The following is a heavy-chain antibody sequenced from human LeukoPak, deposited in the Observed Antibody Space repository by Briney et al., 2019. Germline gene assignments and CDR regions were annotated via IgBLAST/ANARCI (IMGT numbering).Heavy chain of an antibody. V-gene: IGHV3-66*01. CDR1: GFTVSSNY. D-gene: IGHD2-8*01. CDR2: SYTGGNT. J-gene: IGHJ5*02. Sequence: AGGSLRLSCAASGFTVSSNYMSWVRQAPGKGLEWVSVSYTGGNTHYADSVKGRFTHSSDNPKNTVYLQMNSQRVEYTDMYYCASIPDLLYYCDPWGQGTLLTVSS. CDR3: ASIPDLLYYCDP.